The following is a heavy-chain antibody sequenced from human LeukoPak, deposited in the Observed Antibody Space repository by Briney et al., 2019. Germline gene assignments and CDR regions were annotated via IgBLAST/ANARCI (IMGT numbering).Heavy chain of an antibody. CDR1: GFIFSTYA. CDR3: ARVIRAAPGKGYFGY. J-gene: IGHJ4*02. V-gene: IGHV3-23*01. D-gene: IGHD6-13*01. Sequence: GGSLRLSCATSGFIFSTYALSWVRRAPGKGLEWASSISGSGGSTYHADSVKGRFTISRDSSKNTLYLQMNSLRAEDTAIYYCARVIRAAPGKGYFGYWGQGTLVTVSS. CDR2: ISGSGGST.